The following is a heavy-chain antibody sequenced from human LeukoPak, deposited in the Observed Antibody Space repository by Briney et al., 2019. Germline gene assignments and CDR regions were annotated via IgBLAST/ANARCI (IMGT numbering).Heavy chain of an antibody. Sequence: ASVKVSCKASGYTFTNYYMHWVRQAPGQGLEWMGIINPSGDSTNCAHKFQGRVTMTRDTSTSTVYMELSSLRSEDTAVYYCARGDSSDFDYWGQGTLVTVSS. D-gene: IGHD6-25*01. CDR2: INPSGDST. CDR3: ARGDSSDFDY. CDR1: GYTFTNYY. J-gene: IGHJ4*02. V-gene: IGHV1-46*01.